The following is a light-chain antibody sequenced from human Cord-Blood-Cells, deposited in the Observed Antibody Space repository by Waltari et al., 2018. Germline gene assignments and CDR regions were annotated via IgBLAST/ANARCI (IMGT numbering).Light chain of an antibody. J-gene: IGKJ2*01. V-gene: IGKV2-30*02. CDR2: KVS. CDR1: QSLVHSDGNTY. Sequence: DVVMTQSPLSLPVTLGQPASISCRSSQSLVHSDGNTYLNWFQQRPGQSPRRLIYKVSNRDSGVPDRFSGSGSGTDFTLKISRVEAEDVGVYYCMQGTHLYTFGQGPSWRSN. CDR3: MQGTHLYT.